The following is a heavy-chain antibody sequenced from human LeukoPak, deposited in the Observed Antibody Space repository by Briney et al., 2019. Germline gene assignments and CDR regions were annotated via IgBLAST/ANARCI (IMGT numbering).Heavy chain of an antibody. J-gene: IGHJ4*02. CDR1: GFPFSSNY. V-gene: IGHV3-66*01. D-gene: IGHD6-19*01. CDR3: ARIDEPGIAVAGTGLGY. CDR2: IYSGGST. Sequence: GGSLRLFCAASGFPFSSNYMSWVRQATGEGLEWVSVIYSGGSTYYADSVKGRFTISRDNSKNTLYLQINSLRAEDTAVYYCARIDEPGIAVAGTGLGYWGQGTLVTVSS.